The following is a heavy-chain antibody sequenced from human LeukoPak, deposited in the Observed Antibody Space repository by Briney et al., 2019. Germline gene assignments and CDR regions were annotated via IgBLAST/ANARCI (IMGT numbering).Heavy chain of an antibody. CDR2: IYYSGSA. CDR3: ARERGEDGSVDY. J-gene: IGHJ4*02. Sequence: SETLSLTCTVSGGSISSYYWSWIRQPPGKGLEWIGYIYYSGSANYNPSLKSRVTISVDTSKNQFSLKLSSVTAADTAVYYCARERGEDGSVDYWGQGTLVTVSS. V-gene: IGHV4-59*01. D-gene: IGHD3-10*01. CDR1: GGSISSYY.